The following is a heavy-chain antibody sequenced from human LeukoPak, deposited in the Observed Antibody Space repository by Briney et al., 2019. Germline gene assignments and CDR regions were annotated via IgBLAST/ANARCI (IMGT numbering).Heavy chain of an antibody. CDR2: ISGSGGST. Sequence: GGSLRLSCAASGFTFSSYGMSWVRQAPGKGLEWVSAISGSGGSTYYADSVKGRFTISRDNSKNTLYPQMNSLRAEDTAVYCCAKLGSYDILTGYVDYWGQGTLVTVSS. D-gene: IGHD3-9*01. CDR1: GFTFSSYG. J-gene: IGHJ4*02. V-gene: IGHV3-23*01. CDR3: AKLGSYDILTGYVDY.